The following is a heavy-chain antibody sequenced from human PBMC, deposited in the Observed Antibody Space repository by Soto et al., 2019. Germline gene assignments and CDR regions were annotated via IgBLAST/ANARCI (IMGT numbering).Heavy chain of an antibody. CDR3: TRRIAVAGTYYFEY. CDR1: GFTFSHAW. CDR2: IKSISDGETT. Sequence: LLVESGGGFVQPGGSLRLSCVASGFTFSHAWMDWVRQAPGKGLEWVGRIKSISDGETTNYAASVAGRFTISRDDSKNTLFLHVNSLKTEDTGVYYCTRRIAVAGTYYFEYWGQGTLVTGSS. J-gene: IGHJ4*02. D-gene: IGHD6-19*01. V-gene: IGHV3-15*07.